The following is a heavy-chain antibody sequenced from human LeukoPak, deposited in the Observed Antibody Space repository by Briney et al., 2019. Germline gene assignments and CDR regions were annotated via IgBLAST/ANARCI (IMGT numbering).Heavy chain of an antibody. CDR2: ISAYNGNT. V-gene: IGHV1-18*01. CDR3: ARVAANGVKVTGIDY. CDR1: GYTLTSYG. D-gene: IGHD2-8*01. J-gene: IGHJ4*02. Sequence: ASVKVSCKASGYTLTSYGISWVRQAPGQGLEWMGWISAYNGNTNYAQKLQGRVTMTTDTSTSTAYMELRSLRSDDTAVYYCARVAANGVKVTGIDYWGQGTLVTVSS.